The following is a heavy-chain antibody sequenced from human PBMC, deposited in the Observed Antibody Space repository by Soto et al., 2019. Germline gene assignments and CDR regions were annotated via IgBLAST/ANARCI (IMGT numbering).Heavy chain of an antibody. D-gene: IGHD3-10*01. Sequence: GESLKISCKGSGYSFTSYWIGWVRQMPGKGLGWMGIIYPGDSDTRYSPSFQGQVTISADKSISTAYLQWSSLKASDTAMYYCARVYGSGSYQIYYYYYGMDVWGQGTTVTV. CDR1: GYSFTSYW. CDR3: ARVYGSGSYQIYYYYYGMDV. V-gene: IGHV5-51*01. J-gene: IGHJ6*02. CDR2: IYPGDSDT.